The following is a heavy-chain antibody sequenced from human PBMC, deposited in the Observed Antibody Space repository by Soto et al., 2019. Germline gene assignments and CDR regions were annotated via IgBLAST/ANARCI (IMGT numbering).Heavy chain of an antibody. J-gene: IGHJ4*02. Sequence: GSLRLSCAASGFTFSGYAVQWVRQAPGKGLDWVAVISYDGSTKYYADSVKGRFTIARDNSNNTLYLQMNSLRAEDTALYYCARVYSNSPCLDYWGQGTLVTVSS. CDR3: ARVYSNSPCLDY. CDR1: GFTFSGYA. CDR2: ISYDGSTK. V-gene: IGHV3-30-3*01. D-gene: IGHD5-12*01.